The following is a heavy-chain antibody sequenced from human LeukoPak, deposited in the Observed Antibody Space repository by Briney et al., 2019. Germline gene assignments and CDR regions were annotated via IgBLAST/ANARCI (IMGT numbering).Heavy chain of an antibody. J-gene: IGHJ4*02. CDR2: MNPNSGRT. Sequence: ASVEVSCKASGYTLTSYDINWVRQATGQGLEWMGWMNPNSGRTGYAQNFQGRITITRNTSISTAYMELSSLRSEDTAVYYCTRETSSRYFDYWGQGTLVTVSS. V-gene: IGHV1-8*01. CDR1: GYTLTSYD. CDR3: TRETSSRYFDY.